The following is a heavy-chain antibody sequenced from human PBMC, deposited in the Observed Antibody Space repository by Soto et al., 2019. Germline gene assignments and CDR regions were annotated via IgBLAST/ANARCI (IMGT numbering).Heavy chain of an antibody. Sequence: SVKVSCKASGYTFTSYGISWVRQAPGQGLEWMGGISPITGTANYAQKFQGRVTMAADESTSTAYMELSSLRSEDTAVYYCARSQGSSTSLEIYYYYYYGMDVWGQGTTVTVSS. V-gene: IGHV1-69*13. J-gene: IGHJ6*02. CDR1: GYTFTSYG. D-gene: IGHD2-2*01. CDR3: ARSQGSSTSLEIYYYYYYGMDV. CDR2: ISPITGTA.